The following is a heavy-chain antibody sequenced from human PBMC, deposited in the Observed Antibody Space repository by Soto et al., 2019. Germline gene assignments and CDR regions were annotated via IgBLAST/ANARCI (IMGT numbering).Heavy chain of an antibody. Sequence: QVQLQQWGAGLLKPSETLSLTCAVYGGSFSGYYWSWIRQPPGKGLEWIGEINHSGSTNYNPSLKIRVTISVDTSKNQFSLKLSSVTAADTAVYYCARGGGQYCSSTSCYEFSYYYGMDVWGQGTTVTVSS. CDR1: GGSFSGYY. CDR2: INHSGST. J-gene: IGHJ6*02. CDR3: ARGGGQYCSSTSCYEFSYYYGMDV. D-gene: IGHD2-2*01. V-gene: IGHV4-34*01.